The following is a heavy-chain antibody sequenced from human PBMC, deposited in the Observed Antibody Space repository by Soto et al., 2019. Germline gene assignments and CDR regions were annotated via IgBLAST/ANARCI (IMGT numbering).Heavy chain of an antibody. D-gene: IGHD5-18*01. CDR3: ASLKSTATGPFDY. CDR1: GYTFTGYY. Sequence: ASVKVSCKASGYTFTGYYMHWVRQAPGQGLEWMGWINPNSGGTNYAQKFQGRVTMTRDTSISTAYMELSRLRSDDTAVYYCASLKSTATGPFDYWGQGTLVTVSS. V-gene: IGHV1-2*02. CDR2: INPNSGGT. J-gene: IGHJ4*02.